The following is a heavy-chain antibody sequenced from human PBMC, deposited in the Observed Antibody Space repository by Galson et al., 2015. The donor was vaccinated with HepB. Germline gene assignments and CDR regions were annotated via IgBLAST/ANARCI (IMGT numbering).Heavy chain of an antibody. CDR2: IIPIFGTA. V-gene: IGHV1-69*13. Sequence: SVKVSCKASGGTFSSYAISWVRQAPGQGLEWMGGIIPIFGTANYAQKFQGRVTITADESTSTAYMELSSLRSEDTAVYYCARGGPGYCSGGSCYSYWYFDLWGRGTLVTVSS. D-gene: IGHD2-15*01. CDR1: GGTFSSYA. J-gene: IGHJ2*01. CDR3: ARGGPGYCSGGSCYSYWYFDL.